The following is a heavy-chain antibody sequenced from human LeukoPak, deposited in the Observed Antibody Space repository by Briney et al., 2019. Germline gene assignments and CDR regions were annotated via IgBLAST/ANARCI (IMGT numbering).Heavy chain of an antibody. Sequence: PGGSLRLSCEASGFTFSGYYMSWIRQTPGKGLEWVSYIGNDGRPTYYADSVKGRFTISRDNSKNTLYLQMNSLRAEDTAVYYCARELGYGSGSPPGYWGQGTLVTVSS. CDR3: ARELGYGSGSPPGY. V-gene: IGHV3-11*04. D-gene: IGHD3-10*01. J-gene: IGHJ4*02. CDR1: GFTFSGYY. CDR2: IGNDGRPT.